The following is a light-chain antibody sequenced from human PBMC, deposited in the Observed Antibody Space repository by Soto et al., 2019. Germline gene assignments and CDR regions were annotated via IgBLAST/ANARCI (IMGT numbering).Light chain of an antibody. CDR3: QQYGSSPYT. CDR1: QSVSTNY. V-gene: IGKV3-20*01. Sequence: EIVLTQSPGTLSLSPGERATLSCRASQSVSTNYVAWYQQKPGQSPRLLIYGATRRATGLPDRFSGSGAGTDFILTISRLEPEYFALYFCQQYGSSPYTFAQGTKLDI. CDR2: GAT. J-gene: IGKJ2*01.